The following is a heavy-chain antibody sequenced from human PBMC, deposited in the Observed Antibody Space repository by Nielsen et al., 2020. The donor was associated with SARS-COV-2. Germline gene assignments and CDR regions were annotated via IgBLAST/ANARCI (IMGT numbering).Heavy chain of an antibody. J-gene: IGHJ4*02. CDR2: INHSGST. D-gene: IGHD3-9*01. CDR1: GGSFSGYY. CDR3: ARGPYDILTAYYKRRASGALFDS. V-gene: IGHV4-34*01. Sequence: LETLSLTCAVYGGSFSGYYWSWIRQPPGKGLEWIGEINHSGSTNYNPSLKSRVTISVDSSKNQFSLKLSSVTAADTAVYYCARGPYDILTAYYKRRASGALFDSWGQGTLVTVSS.